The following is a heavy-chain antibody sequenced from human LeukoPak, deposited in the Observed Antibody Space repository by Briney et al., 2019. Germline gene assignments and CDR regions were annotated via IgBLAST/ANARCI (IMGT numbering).Heavy chain of an antibody. CDR3: ARMSGSHIDS. Sequence: GGSLRLSCAASGFTISRYWMSWVRQAPGKGLEWVAVIWYDGSKKYYADSVKGRFTISRDNFKNTLDLQMDSLRAEDTAVYYCARMSGSHIDSWGQGTLVTVSS. V-gene: IGHV3-33*07. CDR1: GFTISRYW. D-gene: IGHD1-26*01. J-gene: IGHJ4*02. CDR2: IWYDGSKK.